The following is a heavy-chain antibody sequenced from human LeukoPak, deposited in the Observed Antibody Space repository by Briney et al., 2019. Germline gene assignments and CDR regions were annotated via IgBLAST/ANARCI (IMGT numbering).Heavy chain of an antibody. D-gene: IGHD6-19*01. CDR1: NGSMNSGGYY. CDR3: ARSAAGLVRFFDY. Sequence: PSQTLSLTCTVSNGSMNSGGYYWSWIRQHPGKGLEWIGSIYYFGNTYYNPSLKSRVTISLDTSKNQFSLELSSVTVADTAVYYCARSAAGLVRFFDYWGQGTLVTVSS. J-gene: IGHJ4*02. CDR2: IYYFGNT. V-gene: IGHV4-31*03.